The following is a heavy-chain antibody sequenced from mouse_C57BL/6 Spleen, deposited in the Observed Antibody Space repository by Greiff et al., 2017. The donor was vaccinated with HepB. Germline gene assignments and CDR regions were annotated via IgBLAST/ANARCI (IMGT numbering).Heavy chain of an antibody. CDR3: AKSEDYYGSRNY. D-gene: IGHD1-1*01. Sequence: VQLQQPGAELVKPGASVKMSCKASGYTFTSYWITWVKQRPGQGLEWIGDIYPGSGSTNYNEKFKSKATLTVDTSSSTAYMQLSSLTSEDSAVYYCAKSEDYYGSRNYWGQGTTLTVS. CDR2: IYPGSGST. J-gene: IGHJ2*01. V-gene: IGHV1-55*01. CDR1: GYTFTSYW.